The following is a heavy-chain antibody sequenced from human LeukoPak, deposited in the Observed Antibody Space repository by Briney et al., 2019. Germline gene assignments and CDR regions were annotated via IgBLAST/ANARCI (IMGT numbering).Heavy chain of an antibody. CDR3: AKSLSSSGWHGGLGY. D-gene: IGHD6-19*01. CDR2: ISSSSSYI. V-gene: IGHV3-21*04. CDR1: GFTFSSYS. Sequence: GGSLRLSCAASGFTFSSYSMNWVRQAPGKGLEWVSSISSSSSYIYYADSVKGRFTISRDNSKNTLYLQMNSLRAEDTAVYYCAKSLSSSGWHGGLGYWGQGTLVTVSS. J-gene: IGHJ4*02.